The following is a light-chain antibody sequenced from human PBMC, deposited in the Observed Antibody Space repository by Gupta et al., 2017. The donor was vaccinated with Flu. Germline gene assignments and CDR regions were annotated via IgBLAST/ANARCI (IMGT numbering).Light chain of an antibody. CDR1: QSVSSDY. CDR2: DAS. J-gene: IGKJ2*01. CDR3: HQYGSSLGT. V-gene: IGKV3D-20*01. Sequence: EIVLTQSPATLSLFPGERVTLSCGASQSVSSDYLAWYQQKPGLAPRLLIYDASIRATGIPDRFSGSGSGTHFTLTIRRLEPEDFAVYFCHQYGSSLGTFGQGTKLEIK.